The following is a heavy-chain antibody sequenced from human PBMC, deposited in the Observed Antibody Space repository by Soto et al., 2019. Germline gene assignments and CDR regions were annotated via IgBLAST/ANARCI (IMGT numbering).Heavy chain of an antibody. J-gene: IGHJ3*01. CDR3: ARSAQWDGFDP. D-gene: IGHD2-8*01. CDR2: ISYSGST. CDR1: AGSISTINYY. V-gene: IGHV4-31*03. Sequence: QVQLQESGPGLVRPSQTLSLTCTVSAGSISTINYYWSWIRQHPEKGLEWIGYISYSGSTFYHSSLKRRVTISLDTSKKQFSLTLTSVTAADTAVYYCARSAQWDGFDPWGQGTMVTVSS.